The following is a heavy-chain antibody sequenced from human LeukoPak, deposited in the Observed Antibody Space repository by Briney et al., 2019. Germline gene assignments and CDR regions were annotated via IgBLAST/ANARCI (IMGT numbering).Heavy chain of an antibody. CDR3: ARGVTLIVVVIHDWYFDL. CDR2: INHSGST. D-gene: IGHD3-22*01. Sequence: SETLSLTCAVYGGSFSGYYWSWIRQPPGKGLEWIGEINHSGSTNYNPPLKSRVTISVDTSKNQFSLKLSSVTAADTAVYYCARGVTLIVVVIHDWYFDLWGRGTVFTVSS. J-gene: IGHJ2*01. V-gene: IGHV4-34*01. CDR1: GGSFSGYY.